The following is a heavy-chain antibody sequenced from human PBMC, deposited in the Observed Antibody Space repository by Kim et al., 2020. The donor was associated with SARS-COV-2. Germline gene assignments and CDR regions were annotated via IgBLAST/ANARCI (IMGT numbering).Heavy chain of an antibody. Sequence: GGSLRLSCTASGFTFGDYAMSWVRQAPGKGLEWVGFIRSKAYGGTTEYAASVKGRFTISRDDSKSIAYLQMNSLKTEDTAVYYCTGTIFGAMYYFDYWGQGTLVTVSS. V-gene: IGHV3-49*04. CDR2: IRSKAYGGTT. J-gene: IGHJ4*02. CDR3: TGTIFGAMYYFDY. D-gene: IGHD3-3*01. CDR1: GFTFGDYA.